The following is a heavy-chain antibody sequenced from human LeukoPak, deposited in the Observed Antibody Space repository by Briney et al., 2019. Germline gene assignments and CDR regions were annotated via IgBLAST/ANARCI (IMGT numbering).Heavy chain of an antibody. J-gene: IGHJ5*02. CDR2: VSYDGSNK. D-gene: IGHD4-11*01. CDR3: ARDPNRLYDYQEVLFDP. CDR1: GFTFSSYA. Sequence: GGSLRLSCAASGFTFSSYAMHWVRQAPGKGLEWVALVSYDGSNKYYADSVKGRFTISRDNSKNTLYLQMNSLTAEDTAVYYCARDPNRLYDYQEVLFDPWGQGTLVTVSS. V-gene: IGHV3-30-3*01.